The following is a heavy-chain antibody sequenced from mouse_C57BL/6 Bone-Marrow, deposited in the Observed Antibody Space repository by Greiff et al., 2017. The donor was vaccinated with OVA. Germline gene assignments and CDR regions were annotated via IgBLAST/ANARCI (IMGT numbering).Heavy chain of an antibody. CDR2: INPSSGYT. V-gene: IGHV1-4*01. D-gene: IGHD2-1*01. CDR3: AREDGNWFAY. Sequence: QVHVKQSGAELARPGASVKMSCKASGYTFTSYTMHWVKQRPGQGLEWIGDINPSSGYTKYNQKFKDKATLTADKSSSTAYMQLSSLTSEDSAVYYCAREDGNWFAYWGQGTLVTVSA. CDR1: GYTFTSYT. J-gene: IGHJ3*01.